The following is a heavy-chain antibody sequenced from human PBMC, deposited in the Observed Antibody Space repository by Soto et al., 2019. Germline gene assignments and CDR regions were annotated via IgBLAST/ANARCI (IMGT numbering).Heavy chain of an antibody. Sequence: GGSLRLSCAASGFTFSSYSMNWVRQAPGKGLEWVSYISSSSSTIYYADSVKGRFTISRDNAKNSLYLQMNSLRAEDTAVYYCARMIRGIAARRNDDAFDIWGQGTMVTVSS. J-gene: IGHJ3*02. CDR1: GFTFSSYS. CDR3: ARMIRGIAARRNDDAFDI. D-gene: IGHD6-6*01. V-gene: IGHV3-48*04. CDR2: ISSSSSTI.